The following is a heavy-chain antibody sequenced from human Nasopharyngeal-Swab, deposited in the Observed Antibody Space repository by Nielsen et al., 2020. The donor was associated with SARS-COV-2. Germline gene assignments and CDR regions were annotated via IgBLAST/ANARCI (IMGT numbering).Heavy chain of an antibody. CDR3: AKDRDSGDDSDDYYHYYGMDV. J-gene: IGHJ6*02. CDR2: INGAGSST. D-gene: IGHD5-12*01. CDR1: GFTFSSYW. V-gene: IGHV3-74*01. Sequence: GESLKISCAASGFTFSSYWMHWVRQAPGKGLVWVSRINGAGSSTSYADSVKGRFTISRDNSKNTVNLQMNSLRVEDTAIYYCAKDRDSGDDSDDYYHYYGMDVWGQGTTVTVFS.